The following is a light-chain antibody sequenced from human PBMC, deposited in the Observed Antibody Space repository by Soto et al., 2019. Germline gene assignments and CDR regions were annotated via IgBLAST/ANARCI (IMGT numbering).Light chain of an antibody. CDR2: DVS. V-gene: IGLV2-11*01. Sequence: QSALTQPRSVSGSPGQSVTISCTGTSSDVGDYNYVSWYQQYPGKAPKLVIYDVSKRPSGVPDRFSGSKSGNTASLTISGLQXEDEADYYCCSFAGSYTFWVFGGGTQLTVL. J-gene: IGLJ3*02. CDR1: SSDVGDYNY. CDR3: CSFAGSYTFWV.